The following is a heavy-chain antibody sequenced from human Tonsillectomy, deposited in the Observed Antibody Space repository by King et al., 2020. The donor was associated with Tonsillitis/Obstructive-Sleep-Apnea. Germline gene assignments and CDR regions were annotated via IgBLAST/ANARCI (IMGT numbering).Heavy chain of an antibody. CDR3: AHTPYSTSWDNWFDP. D-gene: IGHD6-6*01. Sequence: ITLKESGLTLVKPPQTLTLTCTFSGFSLSTSGVGVGWIRQPPGKALEWLALIYWDDDKRYSPSLKSRLTITKDTSKNQVLLTMTNMDPVDTATYYCAHTPYSTSWDNWFDPWGQGTLVTVSS. V-gene: IGHV2-5*02. J-gene: IGHJ5*02. CDR2: IYWDDDK. CDR1: GFSLSTSGVG.